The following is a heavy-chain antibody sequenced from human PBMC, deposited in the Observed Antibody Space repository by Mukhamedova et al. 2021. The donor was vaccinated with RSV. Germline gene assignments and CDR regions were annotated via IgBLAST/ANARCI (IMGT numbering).Heavy chain of an antibody. CDR3: ARHDRLTGVGHYFDS. D-gene: IGHD7-27*01. Sequence: GPGEGLEWVANINQDGSEKNYVDSVKGRFTISRDNAKNSLYLQMNSLRAEDTAEYFCARHDRLTGVGHYFDSWGHGTLITVSS. CDR2: INQDGSEK. V-gene: IGHV3-7*01. J-gene: IGHJ4*01.